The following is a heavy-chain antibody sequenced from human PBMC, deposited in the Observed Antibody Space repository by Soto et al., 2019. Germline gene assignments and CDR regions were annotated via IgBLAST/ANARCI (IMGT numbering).Heavy chain of an antibody. CDR3: ARDGRLERAYGMDV. D-gene: IGHD1-1*01. V-gene: IGHV3-33*01. J-gene: IGHJ6*02. Sequence: VAVIWYDGSNKYYADSVKGRFTISRDNSKNTLYLQMNSLRAEDTAVYYCARDGRLERAYGMDVWGQGTTVTVSS. CDR2: IWYDGSNK.